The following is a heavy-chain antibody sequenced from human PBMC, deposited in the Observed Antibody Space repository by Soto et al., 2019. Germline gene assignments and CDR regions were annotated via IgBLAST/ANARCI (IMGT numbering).Heavy chain of an antibody. CDR3: ARDMYSSSSGGLYYYGMEV. CDR2: ISAYNGNT. D-gene: IGHD6-6*01. CDR1: GYTFTSYG. Sequence: ASVKVSCKASGYTFTSYGISLVRQAPGQGLEWMGWISAYNGNTNYAQKLQGRVTMTTDTSTSTAYMELRSLRSDDTAVYYCARDMYSSSSGGLYYYGMEVWGQGTTVTVSS. V-gene: IGHV1-18*01. J-gene: IGHJ6*02.